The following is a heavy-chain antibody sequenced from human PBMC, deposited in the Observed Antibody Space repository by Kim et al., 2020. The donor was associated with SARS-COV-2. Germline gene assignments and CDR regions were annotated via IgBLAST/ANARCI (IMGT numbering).Heavy chain of an antibody. CDR2: INAGNGNT. J-gene: IGHJ4*02. Sequence: ASVKVSCKASGYTFTSYAMHWVRQAPGQRLEWMGWINAGNGNTKYSQKFQGRVTITRDTSASTAYMELSSLRSEDTAVYYCARVRPSKYCSGGSCYHQDYWGQGTLVTVSS. D-gene: IGHD2-15*01. CDR1: GYTFTSYA. CDR3: ARVRPSKYCSGGSCYHQDY. V-gene: IGHV1-3*01.